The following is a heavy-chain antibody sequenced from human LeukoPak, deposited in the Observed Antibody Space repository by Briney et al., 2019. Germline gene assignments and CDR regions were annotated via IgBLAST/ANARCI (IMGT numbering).Heavy chain of an antibody. CDR3: AKSRENVYKRDYFDY. CDR1: GFTFDDYA. V-gene: IGHV3-9*01. J-gene: IGHJ4*02. D-gene: IGHD3-10*01. Sequence: PGRSLRLSCAASGFTFDDYAMHWVRQAPGKGLEWVSGISWNSGSIGYADSVKGRFTISRDNAKNSLYLQMNSLRAEDTALYYCAKSRENVYKRDYFDYWGQGTLVTVSS. CDR2: ISWNSGSI.